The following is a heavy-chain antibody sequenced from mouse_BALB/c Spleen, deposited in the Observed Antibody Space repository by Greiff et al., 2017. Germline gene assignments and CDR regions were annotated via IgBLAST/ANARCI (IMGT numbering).Heavy chain of an antibody. CDR1: GYTFTNYW. V-gene: IGHV1-63*02. CDR3: GWGYLYYAMDY. Sequence: QVQLKESGAELVRPGTSVKISCKASGYTFTNYWLGWVKQRPGHGLEWIGDIYPGGGYTNYNEKFKGKATLTADTSSSTAYMQLSSLTSEDSAVYFCGWGYLYYAMDYWGQGTSVTVSS. D-gene: IGHD2-2*01. J-gene: IGHJ4*01. CDR2: IYPGGGYT.